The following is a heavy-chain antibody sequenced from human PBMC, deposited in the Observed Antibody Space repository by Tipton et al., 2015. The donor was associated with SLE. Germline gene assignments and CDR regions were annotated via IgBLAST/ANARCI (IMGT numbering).Heavy chain of an antibody. D-gene: IGHD4-23*01. Sequence: SLRLSCAASGFTFSSYGMHWVRQAPGKGLEWVAFIRYDGSNKYYVDSVKGRFTISRDNSKNTLYLQMNSLRVEDTAVYYCAKGTTVVTLFDYWGQGTLVTVSS. J-gene: IGHJ4*02. CDR2: IRYDGSNK. CDR1: GFTFSSYG. CDR3: AKGTTVVTLFDY. V-gene: IGHV3-30*02.